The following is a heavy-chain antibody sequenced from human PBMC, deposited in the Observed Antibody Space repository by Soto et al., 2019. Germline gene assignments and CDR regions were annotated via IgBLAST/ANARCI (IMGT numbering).Heavy chain of an antibody. CDR2: IYPGDSDT. CDR1: GYSFTSYW. V-gene: IGHV5-51*01. Sequence: RGESLKISCKGSGYSFTSYWIGWVRQMPGKGLEWMGIIYPGDSDTRYSPSFQGQVTISADKSMSTAYLQWSSLKASDTAMYYGARHVRSSSLWFDPWGQGTLVTVSS. D-gene: IGHD6-6*01. CDR3: ARHVRSSSLWFDP. J-gene: IGHJ5*02.